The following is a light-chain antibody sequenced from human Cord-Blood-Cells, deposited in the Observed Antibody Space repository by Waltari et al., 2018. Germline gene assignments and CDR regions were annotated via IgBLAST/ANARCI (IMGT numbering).Light chain of an antibody. CDR1: SCDVGSHNL. Sequence: QSALPHPAPGSWSPGQPTTISCTGTSCDVGSHNLVSWYQQHPRKAPKLMIYEGSKRPSGVSNRFSGSKSGNTASLTISGLQAEDEADYYCCSYAGSSTWVFGGGTKLTVL. CDR2: EGS. J-gene: IGLJ3*02. V-gene: IGLV2-23*01. CDR3: CSYAGSSTWV.